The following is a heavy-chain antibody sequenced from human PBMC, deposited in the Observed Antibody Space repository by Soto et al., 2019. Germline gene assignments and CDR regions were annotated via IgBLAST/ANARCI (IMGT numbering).Heavy chain of an antibody. CDR3: ARGSTTEKVDS. CDR1: GGSISSSNW. D-gene: IGHD4-17*01. J-gene: IGHJ4*02. CDR2: IYHSGST. Sequence: LSLTCAVSGGSISSSNWWSWVRQPPGKGLEWIGEIYHSGSTNYNPSLKSRVTISADTSKNQFSLKLTSVTAADTAVYYCARGSTTEKVDSWGQGTLVTVSS. V-gene: IGHV4-4*02.